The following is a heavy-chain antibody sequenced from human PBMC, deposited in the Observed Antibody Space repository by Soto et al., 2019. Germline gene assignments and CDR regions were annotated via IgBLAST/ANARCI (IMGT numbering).Heavy chain of an antibody. CDR2: MNPNSGNT. J-gene: IGHJ5*02. D-gene: IGHD6-25*01. V-gene: IGHV1-8*01. CDR3: ARAEGGSGS. CDR1: GDSFKSYD. Sequence: GASVEVCCXECGDSFKSYDMKWVRQAKRQGLEWMGWMNPNSGNTGYAQKFQGRVTMTRNTSISTAYMELSSLRSEDPAVYYCARAEGGSGSWGQGTLVTVSS.